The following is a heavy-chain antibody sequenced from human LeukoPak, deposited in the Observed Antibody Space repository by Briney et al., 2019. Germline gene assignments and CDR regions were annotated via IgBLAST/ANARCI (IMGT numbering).Heavy chain of an antibody. CDR2: INQDGSDK. Sequence: GGSLRLSCAASGFSLSNYWMSWVRQAPGKGLEWVANINQDGSDKYYVDSVMGRFTTSKDNAKNSVYLQMNSLRPEDTAIYYCAWYGVTHGLDVWGQGTTVTVSS. CDR1: GFSLSNYW. CDR3: AWYGVTHGLDV. V-gene: IGHV3-7*01. J-gene: IGHJ6*02. D-gene: IGHD3-10*01.